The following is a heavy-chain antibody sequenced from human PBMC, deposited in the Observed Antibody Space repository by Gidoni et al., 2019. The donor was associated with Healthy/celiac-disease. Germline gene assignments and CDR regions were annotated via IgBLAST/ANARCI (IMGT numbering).Heavy chain of an antibody. CDR2: INPNSGGT. Sequence: QVQLVQSGAEVKKPGASVKVSCKASGYTFTGYYMHWVRQAPGQGLEWMGWINPNSGGTNYAQKFQGRVTMTRDTSISTAYMELSRLRSDDTAVYYCARDLGYYYDSSGYPGGYWGQGTLVTVSS. CDR3: ARDLGYYYDSSGYPGGY. D-gene: IGHD3-22*01. V-gene: IGHV1-2*02. CDR1: GYTFTGYY. J-gene: IGHJ4*02.